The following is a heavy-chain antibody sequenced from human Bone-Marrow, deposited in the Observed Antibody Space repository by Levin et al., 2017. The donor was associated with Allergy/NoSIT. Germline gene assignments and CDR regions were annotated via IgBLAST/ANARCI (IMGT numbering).Heavy chain of an antibody. Sequence: TGGSLRLSCTVSGFIFTNYGMNWVRQAPGKGLEWVALIWFDGSDIYYADSVKDRFTISRDDSKNTLYLQMNSLRAEDTALYYCARRLGDGIDYWGQGTLVTVSS. D-gene: IGHD3-16*01. CDR3: ARRLGDGIDY. J-gene: IGHJ4*02. CDR1: GFIFTNYG. V-gene: IGHV3-33*01. CDR2: IWFDGSDI.